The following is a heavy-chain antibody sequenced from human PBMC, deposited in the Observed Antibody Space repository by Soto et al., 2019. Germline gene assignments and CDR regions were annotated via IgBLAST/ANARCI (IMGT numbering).Heavy chain of an antibody. D-gene: IGHD3-10*01. J-gene: IGHJ4*02. CDR2: ISAYNGNT. CDR1: GYTFTSYG. CDR3: ARDKGDGSGSYYGY. V-gene: IGHV1-18*01. Sequence: QVQLVQSGAEVKKPGASVKVSCKASGYTFTSYGISWVRQAPGQGLEWMGWISAYNGNTNYAQKLQGRVTMTTDTSTSTAYMEVRSLRSEGKAVYYCARDKGDGSGSYYGYWGQGTLVTVSS.